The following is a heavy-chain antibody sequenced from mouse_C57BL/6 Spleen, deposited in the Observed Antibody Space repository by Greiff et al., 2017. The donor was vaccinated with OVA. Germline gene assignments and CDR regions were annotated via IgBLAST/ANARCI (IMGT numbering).Heavy chain of an antibody. CDR1: GFSFTSYG. J-gene: IGHJ4*01. CDR2: IWCDGST. Sequence: VKLVESGPGLVAPSQSLSITCTVSGFSFTSYGVSWVRQPPGKGLEWLGVIWCDGSTNYHSALISRLSISKDNSKSQVFLKLNSLQTDDTATYYCAKIRIFTTVRAMDYWGQGTSVTVSS. D-gene: IGHD1-1*01. CDR3: AKIRIFTTVRAMDY. V-gene: IGHV2-3*01.